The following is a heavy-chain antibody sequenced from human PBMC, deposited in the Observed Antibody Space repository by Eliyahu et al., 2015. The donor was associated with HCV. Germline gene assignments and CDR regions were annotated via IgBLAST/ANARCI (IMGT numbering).Heavy chain of an antibody. V-gene: IGHV3-48*02. Sequence: VQLVESGGGVVQPGGSLRLSCAASGFTFSSYXFNWVRQXPGKGXEWVSCISYRGGAMDYADSVKGRFTISRDNAKNSLYLQMNSLRDEDTAVYYCTRDYDILPGYYIHGGDFWGRGTLVTVSS. CDR2: ISYRGGAM. CDR1: GFTFSSYX. D-gene: IGHD3-9*01. J-gene: IGHJ4*02. CDR3: TRDYDILPGYYIHGGDF.